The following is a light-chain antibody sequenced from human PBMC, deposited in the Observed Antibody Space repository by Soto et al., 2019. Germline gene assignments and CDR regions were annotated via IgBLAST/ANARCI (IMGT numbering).Light chain of an antibody. V-gene: IGKV3-15*01. J-gene: IGKJ1*01. CDR3: QQYNNWPLT. Sequence: EIVMTQSPATLSVSPGEKETLSCRASQSVSSNLAWYQQKPGQAPRLLIYGASTRATGIPARFSGSGSGTEFTLTISSLQSEDFAVYYCQQYNNWPLTFGQGTKV. CDR1: QSVSSN. CDR2: GAS.